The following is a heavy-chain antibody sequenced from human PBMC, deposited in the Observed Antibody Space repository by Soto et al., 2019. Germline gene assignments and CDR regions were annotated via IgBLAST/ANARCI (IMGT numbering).Heavy chain of an antibody. D-gene: IGHD5-12*01. Sequence: SLRLSCAASGFTFDDYAMHWVRQAPGKGLEWVSGISWNSGSIGYADSVKGRFTISRDNAKNSLYLQMNSLRAEDTALYYCAKDYSGYDYYYYYYYMDVWGKGTTVTVSS. V-gene: IGHV3-9*01. CDR1: GFTFDDYA. J-gene: IGHJ6*03. CDR3: AKDYSGYDYYYYYYYMDV. CDR2: ISWNSGSI.